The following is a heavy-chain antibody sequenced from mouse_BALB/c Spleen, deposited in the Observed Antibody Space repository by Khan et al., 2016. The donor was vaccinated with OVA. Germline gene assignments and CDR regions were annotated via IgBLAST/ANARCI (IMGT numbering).Heavy chain of an antibody. J-gene: IGHJ3*01. V-gene: IGHV1S81*02. CDR2: INPSNGGT. CDR3: TRSGYGSFVY. Sequence: QVQLKQSGAELVKPGASVKLSCKASGYTFTSYYMYWVKQRPGQGLEWIGEINPSNGGTNFNEKFKSKATLTVDKSSSTSYMQLSSLTSEDSAVYYCTRSGYGSFVYWSQGTLVTVSA. D-gene: IGHD2-2*01. CDR1: GYTFTSYY.